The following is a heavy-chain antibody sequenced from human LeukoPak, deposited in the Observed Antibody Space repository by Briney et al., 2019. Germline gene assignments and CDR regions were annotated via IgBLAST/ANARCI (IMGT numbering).Heavy chain of an antibody. J-gene: IGHJ4*02. CDR1: GFTFSRYA. CDR3: LRGDRRDY. CDR2: IDSSGGYM. Sequence: PGGSLRLSCAASGFTFSRYAMNWARQAPGKGLEWVSSIDSSGGYMFYADSVKGRFIISRDNAKDSLYLQMNSLRVEDTAAYYCLRGDRRDYWGQGTLVTVSS. V-gene: IGHV3-21*06.